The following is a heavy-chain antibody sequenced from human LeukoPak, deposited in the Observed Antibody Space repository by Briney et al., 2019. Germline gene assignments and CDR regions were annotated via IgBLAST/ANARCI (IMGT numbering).Heavy chain of an antibody. V-gene: IGHV1-2*06. J-gene: IGHJ3*02. Sequence: ASVKVSCKASGYRFTDYYIHWVRQAPGQGLEWMGRINPNSGDINYAQKFQGRVTMTRDTSISTAYMELSRLRFDDTAVYYCARRIAALGNDAFDIWGQGTMLTVSS. CDR2: INPNSGDI. D-gene: IGHD6-13*01. CDR1: GYRFTDYY. CDR3: ARRIAALGNDAFDI.